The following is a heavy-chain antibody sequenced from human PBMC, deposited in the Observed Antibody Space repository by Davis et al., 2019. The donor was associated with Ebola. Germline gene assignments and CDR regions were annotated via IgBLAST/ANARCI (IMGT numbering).Heavy chain of an antibody. Sequence: ASVPVSCKASGYTFTSYDISWVRQAPGQGLEWMGWISAYNGNTNYAQKLQGRVTMTTDTSTSTAYMELRSLRSDDTAVYYCARESETYYYDSSGYGTYWYFDLWGRGTLVTVSS. CDR3: ARESETYYYDSSGYGTYWYFDL. CDR2: ISAYNGNT. CDR1: GYTFTSYD. J-gene: IGHJ2*01. D-gene: IGHD3-22*01. V-gene: IGHV1-18*01.